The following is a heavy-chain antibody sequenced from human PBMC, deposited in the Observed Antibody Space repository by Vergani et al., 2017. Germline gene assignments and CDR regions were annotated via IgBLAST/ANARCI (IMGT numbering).Heavy chain of an antibody. CDR2: INPSGGST. V-gene: IGHV1-46*01. CDR3: ARAPTYYYGSGIYPMDV. Sequence: QVQLVQSGAEVKKPGASVKVSCKASGYTFTSYYMPWVRQAPGQGLEWMGIINPSGGSTSYAQKFQGRVTMTRDTSTSTVYMELSSLRSEDTAVYYGARAPTYYYGSGIYPMDVWGQGTTVTVSS. J-gene: IGHJ6*02. D-gene: IGHD3-10*01. CDR1: GYTFTSYY.